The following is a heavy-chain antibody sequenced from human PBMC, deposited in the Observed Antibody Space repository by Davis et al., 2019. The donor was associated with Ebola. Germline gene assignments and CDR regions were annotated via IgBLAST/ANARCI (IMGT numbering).Heavy chain of an antibody. CDR2: IIPILGIA. Sequence: AASVKVSCKASGGTFSSYAISCVRQPPGQGLEWMGRIIPILGIANYAQKFQGRVTITADKSTSTAYMELSSLRSEDTAVYYCATLQATVTTNYYYGMDVWGQGTTVTVSS. D-gene: IGHD4-11*01. V-gene: IGHV1-69*04. CDR3: ATLQATVTTNYYYGMDV. J-gene: IGHJ6*02. CDR1: GGTFSSYA.